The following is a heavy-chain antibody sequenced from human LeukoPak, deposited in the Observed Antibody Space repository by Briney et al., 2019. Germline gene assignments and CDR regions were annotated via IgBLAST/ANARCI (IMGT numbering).Heavy chain of an antibody. J-gene: IGHJ4*02. Sequence: SQTLSLTCTVSGGSISSGSYHWSWIRQPAGKGLEWIGRIYTSGSTNYNPSLKSRVTISVDTSKNQFSLKLNSVTAADTAVYYCARGAIVATTVDSWGQGALVTVSS. CDR1: GGSISSGSYH. D-gene: IGHD5-12*01. V-gene: IGHV4-61*02. CDR2: IYTSGST. CDR3: ARGAIVATTVDS.